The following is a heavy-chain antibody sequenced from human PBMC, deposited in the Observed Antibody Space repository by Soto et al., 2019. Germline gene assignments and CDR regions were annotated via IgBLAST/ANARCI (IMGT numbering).Heavy chain of an antibody. D-gene: IGHD6-6*01. CDR1: GGTFSSYA. J-gene: IGHJ5*02. CDR2: IIPIFGTA. V-gene: IGHV1-69*13. Sequence: GDSVKVSCKASGGTFSSYAISWVRQAPGQGLEWMGGIIPIFGTANYAQTFQGRVTITADESTSTAYMELSSLRSEDTAVYYCARAVAARGGPGWFDPWGQGTMVTVSS. CDR3: ARAVAARGGPGWFDP.